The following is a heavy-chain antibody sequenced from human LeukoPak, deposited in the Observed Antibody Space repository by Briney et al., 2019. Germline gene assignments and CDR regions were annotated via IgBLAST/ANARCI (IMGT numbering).Heavy chain of an antibody. D-gene: IGHD4-17*01. CDR3: ARDIQYGDYIQMSDY. J-gene: IGHJ4*02. V-gene: IGHV3-11*04. Sequence: GGSLRLSCAASGFTFSDYYMSWIRQAPGKGLEWVSYISSSGSTIYYADSVKGRFTISRDNAKNPLYLQMNGLRAEDTAVYYCARDIQYGDYIQMSDYWGQGTLVTVSS. CDR2: ISSSGSTI. CDR1: GFTFSDYY.